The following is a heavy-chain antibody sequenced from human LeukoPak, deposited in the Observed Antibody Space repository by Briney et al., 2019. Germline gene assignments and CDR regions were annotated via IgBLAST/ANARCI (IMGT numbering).Heavy chain of an antibody. J-gene: IGHJ4*02. D-gene: IGHD5-12*01. Sequence: SSETLSLTCTVSGGSISSYYWSWIRQPPGKGLEWIGYIYYSGSTNYNPSLKSRVTISVDTSKNQFSLKLSSVTAADTAVYYCARSDEEMATITAYWGQGTLVTVSS. V-gene: IGHV4-59*08. CDR3: ARSDEEMATITAY. CDR1: GGSISSYY. CDR2: IYYSGST.